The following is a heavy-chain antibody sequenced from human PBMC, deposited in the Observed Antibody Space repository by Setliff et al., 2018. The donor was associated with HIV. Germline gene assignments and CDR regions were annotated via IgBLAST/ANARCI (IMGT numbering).Heavy chain of an antibody. CDR2: IYPGDSDT. Sequence: GESLKISCKGSGYSFNNYWIGWVRQMSGKGLEWMGIIYPGDSDTTYSPSFQGQVNISADKSISTAYLQWSSLKASDTAMYYCATDPGYSSTWYSESFQHWGQGTLVTVSS. J-gene: IGHJ1*01. V-gene: IGHV5-51*01. CDR1: GYSFNNYW. D-gene: IGHD6-13*01. CDR3: ATDPGYSSTWYSESFQH.